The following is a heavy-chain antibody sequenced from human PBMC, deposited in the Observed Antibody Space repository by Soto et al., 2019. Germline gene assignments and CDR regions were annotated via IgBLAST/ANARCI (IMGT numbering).Heavy chain of an antibody. CDR2: SSGSGGST. Sequence: EVQLLESGGGLVQPGGSLRLSCATSGFTCSSYAMSWVRQAPWKGLEWVSASSGSGGSTYYADSVKGRFTISRDNSKHTLYLQMNSLRAEDTAVYYCAKEEAAAGMGSFDIWGQGTMVTVSS. D-gene: IGHD6-13*01. CDR1: GFTCSSYA. CDR3: AKEEAAAGMGSFDI. V-gene: IGHV3-23*01. J-gene: IGHJ3*02.